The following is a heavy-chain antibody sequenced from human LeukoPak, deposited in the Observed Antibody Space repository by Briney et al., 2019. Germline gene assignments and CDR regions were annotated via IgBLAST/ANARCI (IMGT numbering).Heavy chain of an antibody. J-gene: IGHJ4*02. CDR1: GYTFGTYD. CDR3: ARVLGGGNSIHFDY. CDR2: TNPNTGNT. V-gene: IGHV1-8*03. Sequence: ASVKVSCKASGYTFGTYDINWVRQATGQGLEWTGWTNPNTGNTGYAQKFQGRVTISSNSAITTAYLELSSLRSEDTAVYFCARVLGGGNSIHFDYWGQGTLVTVPS. D-gene: IGHD4-23*01.